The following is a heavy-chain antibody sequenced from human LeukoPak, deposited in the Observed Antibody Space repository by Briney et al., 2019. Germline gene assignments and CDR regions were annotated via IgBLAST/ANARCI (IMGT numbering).Heavy chain of an antibody. D-gene: IGHD6-19*01. J-gene: IGHJ4*02. V-gene: IGHV5-51*01. CDR3: ARASIAVAETDY. CDR1: GYNFTSYW. Sequence: GESLKISCKGSGYNFTSYWIGWVRPVPGKGLEWMGIIYPGDSDTRYSPSFQGQVTISADKSISTAYLQWSSLKASDTAMYYCARASIAVAETDYWGQGTLVTVSS. CDR2: IYPGDSDT.